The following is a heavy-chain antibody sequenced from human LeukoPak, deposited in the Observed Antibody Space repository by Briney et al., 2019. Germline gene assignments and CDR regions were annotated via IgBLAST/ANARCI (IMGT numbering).Heavy chain of an antibody. CDR3: AIVAHCSGGSCYSSSAFDI. CDR2: INSDGSST. D-gene: IGHD2-15*01. CDR1: GFTFSSYW. V-gene: IGHV3-74*01. Sequence: GGSLRLSCAASGFTFSSYWMHWVRQAPGKGLVWVSRINSDGSSTSYADSVKGRFTISRDNAKNTLYLQMNSLRAEDTAVYYCAIVAHCSGGSCYSSSAFDIWGQGTMVTVSS. J-gene: IGHJ3*02.